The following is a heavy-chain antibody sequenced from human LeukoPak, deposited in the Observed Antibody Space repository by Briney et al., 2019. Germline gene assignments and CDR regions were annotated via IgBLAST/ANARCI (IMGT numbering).Heavy chain of an antibody. CDR3: ARDSDYYDSSGYYYAFDY. D-gene: IGHD3-22*01. CDR2: ISSSSSYI. Sequence: GGSLRLSCAASGFTFSSFGMNWVRQAPGKGLEWVSSISSSSSYIYYADSVKGRFTISRDNAKNSLYLQMNSLRAEDTAVYYCARDSDYYDSSGYYYAFDYWGQGTLVTVSS. J-gene: IGHJ4*02. CDR1: GFTFSSFG. V-gene: IGHV3-21*01.